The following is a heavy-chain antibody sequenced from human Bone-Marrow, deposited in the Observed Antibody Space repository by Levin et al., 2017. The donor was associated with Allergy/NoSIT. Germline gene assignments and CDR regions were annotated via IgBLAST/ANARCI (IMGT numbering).Heavy chain of an antibody. CDR3: AKLPPTNGGNSGYYFDY. CDR2: ISYDGSNK. V-gene: IGHV3-30*18. CDR1: GFTFSSYG. D-gene: IGHD4-23*01. J-gene: IGHJ4*02. Sequence: GESLKISCAASGFTFSSYGMHWVRQAPGKGLEWVAVISYDGSNKYYADSVKGRFTISRDNSKNTLYLQMNSLRAEDTAVYYCAKLPPTNGGNSGYYFDYWGQGTLVTVSS.